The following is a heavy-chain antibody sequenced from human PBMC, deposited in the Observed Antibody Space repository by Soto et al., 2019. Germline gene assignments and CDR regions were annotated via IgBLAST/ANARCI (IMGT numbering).Heavy chain of an antibody. CDR1: GGSSSGYY. Sequence: SETLSLTCAVYGGSSSGYYWSWIRQPPGEGLEWIGEINHSGSTNYNPSLKSRVTISVDTSKNQFSLKLSSVTAADTAVYYCAREDDGRDSLDVWGQGTTVTVSS. CDR2: INHSGST. CDR3: AREDDGRDSLDV. V-gene: IGHV4-34*01. D-gene: IGHD1-1*01. J-gene: IGHJ6*02.